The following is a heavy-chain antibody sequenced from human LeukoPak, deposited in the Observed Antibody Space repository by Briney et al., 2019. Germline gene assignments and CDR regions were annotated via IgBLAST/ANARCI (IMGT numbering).Heavy chain of an antibody. V-gene: IGHV1-2*02. CDR3: ARSYYYGSGSRVDWFDP. CDR1: GYTFTGYY. CDR2: INPNSGGT. D-gene: IGHD3-10*01. Sequence: ASVKVSCKASGYTFTGYYMHWVRQAPGQGLEWMGWINPNSGGTNYAQKFQGRVTMTRDTSISTAYMELSRLRSDDTAVYYCARSYYYGSGSRVDWFDPWGQGTLVTVSS. J-gene: IGHJ5*02.